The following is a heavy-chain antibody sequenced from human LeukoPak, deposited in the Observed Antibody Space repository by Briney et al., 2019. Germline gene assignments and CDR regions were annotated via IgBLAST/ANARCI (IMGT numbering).Heavy chain of an antibody. CDR1: GYSFTSYG. Sequence: ASVKVSCKVSGYSFTSYGISWVRQAPGQGLEWMGWISAYNGVTNHAHEFQGRVTMTTDTPTTTAFMELRSLRSDDTAVYYCARDVSHLGVVIWGQGTLVTVSS. D-gene: IGHD3-3*01. CDR3: ARDVSHLGVVI. V-gene: IGHV1-18*01. J-gene: IGHJ4*02. CDR2: ISAYNGVT.